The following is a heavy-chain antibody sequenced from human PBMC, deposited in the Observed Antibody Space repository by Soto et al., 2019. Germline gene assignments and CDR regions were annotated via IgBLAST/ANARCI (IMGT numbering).Heavy chain of an antibody. Sequence: ASVKVSFKASGYSFTSLDINWVRQTAGQGLEWMGWMQPSTGRTGYAQKFQGRVTMTRDTSINTAYMELTTLTSDDTAFYYCARGVSAGVDYWGQGTLVTVSS. J-gene: IGHJ4*02. CDR1: GYSFTSLD. V-gene: IGHV1-8*01. D-gene: IGHD1-26*01. CDR2: MQPSTGRT. CDR3: ARGVSAGVDY.